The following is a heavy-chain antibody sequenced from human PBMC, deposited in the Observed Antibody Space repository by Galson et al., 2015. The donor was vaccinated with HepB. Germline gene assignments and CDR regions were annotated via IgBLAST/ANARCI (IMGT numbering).Heavy chain of an antibody. CDR1: GFTFSSYA. CDR3: ARVIGGYDSSGYYYYGMDV. J-gene: IGHJ6*02. V-gene: IGHV3-30-3*01. D-gene: IGHD5-12*01. Sequence: SLRLSCAASGFTFSSYAMHWVRQAPGKGLEWVEVISYDGSNKYYADSVKGRFTISRDNSKNTLYLQMNSLRAEDTAVYYCARVIGGYDSSGYYYYGMDVWGQGTTVTVSS. CDR2: ISYDGSNK.